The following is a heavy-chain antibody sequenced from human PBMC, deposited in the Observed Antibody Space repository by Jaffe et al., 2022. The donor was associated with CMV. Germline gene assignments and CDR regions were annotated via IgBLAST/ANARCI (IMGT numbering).Heavy chain of an antibody. CDR2: IGTAGDT. Sequence: EVQLVESGGGLVQPGGSLRLSCAASGFTFSSYDMHWVRQATGKGLEWVSAIGTAGDTYYPGSVKGRFTISRENAKNSLYLQMNSLRAGDTAVYYCARGVGIVGADDAFDIWGQGTMVTVSS. CDR1: GFTFSSYD. V-gene: IGHV3-13*01. CDR3: ARGVGIVGADDAFDI. J-gene: IGHJ3*02. D-gene: IGHD1-26*01.